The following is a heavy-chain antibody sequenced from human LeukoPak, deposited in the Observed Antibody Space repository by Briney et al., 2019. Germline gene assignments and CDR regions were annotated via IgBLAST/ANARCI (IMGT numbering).Heavy chain of an antibody. J-gene: IGHJ4*02. Sequence: GGSLRLSCAASGFTFSSYGMHWVRQAPGKGLEWVAVIWYDGSNKYYADSVKGRSTISRDNSKNTLYLQMNSLRAEDTAVYYCAREGARYCSSTSCYTGYYFDYWGQGTLVTVSS. CDR3: AREGARYCSSTSCYTGYYFDY. CDR1: GFTFSSYG. CDR2: IWYDGSNK. V-gene: IGHV3-33*01. D-gene: IGHD2-2*02.